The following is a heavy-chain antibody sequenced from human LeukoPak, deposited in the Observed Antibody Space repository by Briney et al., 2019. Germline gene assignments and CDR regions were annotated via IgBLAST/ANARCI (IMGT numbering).Heavy chain of an antibody. J-gene: IGHJ4*02. D-gene: IGHD1-26*01. CDR1: GYTFTSYG. CDR3: ARTRGRKYSGSCWGLYYFDY. CDR2: ISAYNGNT. Sequence: ASVKVSCKASGYTFTSYGISWVRQAPGQGLEWMGWISAYNGNTNYAQKLQGRVTMTTDTSTSTAYMELRSLRSDDTAVYYCARTRGRKYSGSCWGLYYFDYWGQGTLVTVSS. V-gene: IGHV1-18*01.